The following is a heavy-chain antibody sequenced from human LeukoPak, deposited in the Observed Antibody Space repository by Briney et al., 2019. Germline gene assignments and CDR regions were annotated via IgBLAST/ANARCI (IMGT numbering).Heavy chain of an antibody. CDR3: ARVSAAAAKTPYYYYGMDV. Sequence: ASVKVSCKASGGTFSSYAISWVRQAPGQGLEWMGGIIPIFGTANYAQKFQGRATITADESTSTAYMELSSLRSEDTAVYYCARVSAAAAKTPYYYYGMDVWGQGTTVTVSS. V-gene: IGHV1-69*13. J-gene: IGHJ6*02. CDR2: IIPIFGTA. CDR1: GGTFSSYA. D-gene: IGHD6-13*01.